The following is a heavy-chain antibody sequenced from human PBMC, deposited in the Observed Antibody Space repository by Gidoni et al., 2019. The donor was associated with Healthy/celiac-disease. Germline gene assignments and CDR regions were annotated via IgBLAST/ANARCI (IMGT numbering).Heavy chain of an antibody. D-gene: IGHD2-2*01. Sequence: QLVQSGAEVKKPGASVKVSCKASGYTFTSYGISWVRQAPGQGLEWMGWISAYNGNTNYAQMLQGRVTMTTDTSTSTAYMELRSLRSDDTAVYYCARDRRPGGYQLPTDAFDIWGQGTMVTVSS. CDR3: ARDRRPGGYQLPTDAFDI. V-gene: IGHV1-18*01. J-gene: IGHJ3*02. CDR2: ISAYNGNT. CDR1: GYTFTSYG.